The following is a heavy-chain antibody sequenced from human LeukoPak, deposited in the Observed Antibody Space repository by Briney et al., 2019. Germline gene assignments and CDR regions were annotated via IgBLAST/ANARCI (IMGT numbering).Heavy chain of an antibody. J-gene: IGHJ4*02. CDR3: ARDEGVLRFLEY. D-gene: IGHD3-3*01. CDR2: IYTSGST. CDR1: GDSISSASYY. Sequence: SETLSLTCTVSGDSISSASYYWSWIRQPAGKGLEWIGRIYTSGSTNYNPSLKSRVTMSLDASRNQFSLRLTSVTAADTAVYFCARDEGVLRFLEYWGQGIQVTVSS. V-gene: IGHV4-61*02.